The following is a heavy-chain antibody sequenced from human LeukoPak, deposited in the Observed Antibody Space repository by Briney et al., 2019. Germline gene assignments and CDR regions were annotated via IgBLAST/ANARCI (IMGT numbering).Heavy chain of an antibody. CDR2: ISDSGDYT. V-gene: IGHV3-23*01. CDR3: AKDPSIGKYCTNGVCSPFDY. J-gene: IGHJ4*02. CDR1: GFTFSSYA. D-gene: IGHD2-8*01. Sequence: GGSLRLSCAGSGFTFSSYAMSWVRQAPGQGLEWVSVISDSGDYTSYADSVRGRFTISRDNSRNTLYLQMISLRPEDTAVYYRAKDPSIGKYCTNGVCSPFDYWGQGTLVTVFS.